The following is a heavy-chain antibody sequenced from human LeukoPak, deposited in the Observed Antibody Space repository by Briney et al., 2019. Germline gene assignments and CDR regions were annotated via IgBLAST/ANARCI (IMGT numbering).Heavy chain of an antibody. Sequence: SETLSLTCTVSGGSVSSGSYYWSWIRQPPGKGLEWIGYIYYSGSTNYNPSLKSRVTISVDTSKNQFSLKLSSVTAADTAVYYCAGSRINSSGYYFEEHYSDYWGQGTLVTVSS. D-gene: IGHD3-22*01. V-gene: IGHV4-61*01. J-gene: IGHJ4*02. CDR2: IYYSGST. CDR1: GGSVSSGSYY. CDR3: AGSRINSSGYYFEEHYSDY.